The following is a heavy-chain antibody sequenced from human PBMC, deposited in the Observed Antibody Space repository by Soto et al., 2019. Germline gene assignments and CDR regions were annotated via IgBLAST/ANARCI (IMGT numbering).Heavy chain of an antibody. CDR3: ARCGYGSGSPVGNI. J-gene: IGHJ4*02. V-gene: IGHV1-69*02. Sequence: QIQLVQSGAEVKKPESSVKVSCKASGGTFSSYTISWVRQAPGQGLEWMGRIIPILGIANYAQKFQGRVTITADKSTSTAYMELSSLRSEDTAVYYCARCGYGSGSPVGNIWGQGTLVTVSS. CDR2: IIPILGIA. CDR1: GGTFSSYT. D-gene: IGHD3-10*01.